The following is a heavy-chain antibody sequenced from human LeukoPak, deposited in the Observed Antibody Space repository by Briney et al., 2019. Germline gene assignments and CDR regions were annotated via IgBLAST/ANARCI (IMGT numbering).Heavy chain of an antibody. CDR1: GASLSSGSYY. CDR3: ARGRGGCSGGSCPYYYYYGMDV. D-gene: IGHD2-15*01. J-gene: IGHJ6*02. V-gene: IGHV4-61*01. CDR2: IYYSGST. Sequence: SETLSLTCTVSGASLSSGSYYWSWIRQPPGKGLEWIGYIYYSGSTNYNPSLKSRVAISVDTSKNRFSLKLSSVTAADTAVYYCARGRGGCSGGSCPYYYYYGMDVWGQGTTVTVSS.